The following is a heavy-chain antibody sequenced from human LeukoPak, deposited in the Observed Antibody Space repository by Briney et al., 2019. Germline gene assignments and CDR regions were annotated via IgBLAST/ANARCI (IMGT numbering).Heavy chain of an antibody. J-gene: IGHJ4*03. CDR3: ARLYYYDSSGYYYYFDY. CDR1: GFSLSTARMG. V-gene: IGHV2-26*01. D-gene: IGHD3-22*01. CDR2: IFSNDEK. Sequence: SGPVLVKPTETLTLTCTVSGFSLSTARMGVSWIRQPPGKALEWLAHIFSNDEKSYSTSLKSRLTISKDTSKSQVVLTMTNMDPVDTATYYCARLYYYDSSGYYYYFDYWGQGTMVTVSS.